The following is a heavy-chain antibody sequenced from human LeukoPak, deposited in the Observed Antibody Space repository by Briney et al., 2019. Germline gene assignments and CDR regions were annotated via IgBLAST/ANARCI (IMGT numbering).Heavy chain of an antibody. CDR1: GYTFTGYY. V-gene: IGHV1-2*02. CDR2: INPNSGGT. CDR3: ARNDEYFDWLPSYYYYMDV. D-gene: IGHD3-9*01. J-gene: IGHJ6*03. Sequence: ASVKVSCKASGYTFTGYYMHWVRQAPGQGLEWMGWINPNSGGTNYAQKFQGRVTMTRDTSISTVYMELSRLRSDDTAVYYCARNDEYFDWLPSYYYYMDVWGKGTTVTVSS.